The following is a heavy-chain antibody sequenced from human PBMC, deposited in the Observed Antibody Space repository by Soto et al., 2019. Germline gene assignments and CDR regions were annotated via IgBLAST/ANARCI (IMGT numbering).Heavy chain of an antibody. V-gene: IGHV3-74*01. CDR2: IYFDGITT. Sequence: EVQLVESGGGVVQPGGSLXXSXXXXXXXXXTXXXXXXXXAXXKGLVWVSRIYFDGITTNYADSVKGRLTVSRDNAKNTVYLHVNTLRDEDTAVYYCARGGAMGVDYWGQGTLVTVSS. CDR1: XXXXXTXX. CDR3: ARGGAMGVDY. J-gene: IGHJ4*02. D-gene: IGHD1-26*01.